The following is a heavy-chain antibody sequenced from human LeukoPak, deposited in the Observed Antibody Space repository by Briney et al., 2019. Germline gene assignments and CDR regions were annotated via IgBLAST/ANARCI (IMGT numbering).Heavy chain of an antibody. J-gene: IGHJ4*02. D-gene: IGHD3-16*01. V-gene: IGHV3-30*01. CDR2: MSYDGGTK. CDR1: GFTYSTYA. Sequence: GRSLRLYCAASGFTYSTYAMHWFRQAPGKGLEWVAVMSYDGGTKYYADSVKGRFTISRDNSKNTLYLQLNSLRAEDTAVYYCMRGGTDDYWGQGTLVTVSS. CDR3: MRGGTDDY.